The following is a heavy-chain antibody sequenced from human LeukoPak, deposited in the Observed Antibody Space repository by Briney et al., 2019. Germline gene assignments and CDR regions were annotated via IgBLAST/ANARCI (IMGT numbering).Heavy chain of an antibody. D-gene: IGHD2-15*01. Sequence: PGGSLRLSCAASGFTFSDYYMSWIRQAPGKGLEWVSYISSSGSTIYYADSVKGRFTISRDNAKNSLYLQMNSLKTEDTAVYYCTTGFCSDGTCHWDDAFAIWGQGTLVSVSS. J-gene: IGHJ3*02. V-gene: IGHV3-11*01. CDR3: TTGFCSDGTCHWDDAFAI. CDR2: ISSSGSTI. CDR1: GFTFSDYY.